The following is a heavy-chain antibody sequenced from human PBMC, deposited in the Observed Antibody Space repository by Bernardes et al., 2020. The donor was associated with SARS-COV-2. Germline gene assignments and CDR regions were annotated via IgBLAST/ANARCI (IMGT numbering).Heavy chain of an antibody. Sequence: GGSLRLSCVASGLTFRDYGMAWVRQASGTGLEWVATISAGGRNTHYGDSVKGRFTISRDNSRDTLYLQLTSLRGEDTAVYYCAKDVGGSAFFDYWGQGTLVSVSS. J-gene: IGHJ4*02. CDR3: AKDVGGSAFFDY. CDR2: ISAGGRNT. V-gene: IGHV3-23*01. D-gene: IGHD2-15*01. CDR1: GLTFRDYG.